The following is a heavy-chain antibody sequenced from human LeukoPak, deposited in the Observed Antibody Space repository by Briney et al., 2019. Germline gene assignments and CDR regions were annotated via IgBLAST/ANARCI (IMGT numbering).Heavy chain of an antibody. Sequence: PSETLSLTCTVSGGSISSYYWSWIRQPAGKGLEWIGRMYTSGSTNYNPSLKSRVTMSVDTSKNQFSLKLSSVTAADTAVYYCAGGPASDFWSGYYLDYWGQGTLVTVSS. CDR3: AGGPASDFWSGYYLDY. CDR2: MYTSGST. D-gene: IGHD3-3*01. V-gene: IGHV4-4*07. CDR1: GGSISSYY. J-gene: IGHJ4*02.